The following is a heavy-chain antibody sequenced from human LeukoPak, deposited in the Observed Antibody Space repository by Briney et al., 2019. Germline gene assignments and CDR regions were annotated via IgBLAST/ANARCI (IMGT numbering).Heavy chain of an antibody. CDR2: IRYDGSNK. J-gene: IGHJ4*02. V-gene: IGHV3-30*02. D-gene: IGHD4-17*01. CDR3: AKEGTVTPIDY. CDR1: GFTFSNYG. Sequence: PGGSLRLACAASGFTFSNYGMHWVRQAPGKGLEWVAFIRYDGSNKYSADAVKGRLTISRDISKNTLYLHMNSLRVEDTAVYYCAKEGTVTPIDYWGQGTLVTVSS.